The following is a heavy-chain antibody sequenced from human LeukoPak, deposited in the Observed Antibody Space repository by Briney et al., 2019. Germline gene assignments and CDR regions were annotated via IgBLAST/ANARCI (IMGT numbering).Heavy chain of an antibody. CDR1: GYTFTSYA. Sequence: ASVKVSCKASGYTFTSYAMHWVRQAPGQRLEWMGWINAGNGNTKYSQKFQGRVTITRDTSASTAYMELSSLRSEDTAVYYCARVPYYYDSSGSLRYWGQGTLVTVSS. J-gene: IGHJ4*02. CDR2: INAGNGNT. V-gene: IGHV1-3*01. D-gene: IGHD3-22*01. CDR3: ARVPYYYDSSGSLRY.